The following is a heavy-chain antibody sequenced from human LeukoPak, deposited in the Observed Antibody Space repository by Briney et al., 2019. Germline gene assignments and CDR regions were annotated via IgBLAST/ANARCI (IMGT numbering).Heavy chain of an antibody. D-gene: IGHD4-17*01. V-gene: IGHV3-23*01. CDR3: ARDITVTTFDY. Sequence: ETLSLTCAVYGGSFSGYYWSWIRRPPGKGLEWVSAISGGGGSTYYADSVKGRFTFSRDNSKNTLYLQMNSLRAEDTAVYYCARDITVTTFDYWGQGTLVTVSS. CDR2: ISGGGGST. J-gene: IGHJ4*02. CDR1: GGSFSGYY.